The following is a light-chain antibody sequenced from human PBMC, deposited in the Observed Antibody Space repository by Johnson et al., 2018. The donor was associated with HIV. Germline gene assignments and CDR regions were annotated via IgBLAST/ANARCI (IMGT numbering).Light chain of an antibody. CDR2: END. Sequence: QSVLTQPPSVSAAPGQKVTIFCSGSSSNIGNNYVSWYQQVPGTAPKLLIYENDKRPSGIPYRFSGSKSGTSATLGITGLQTGDEADYYCETWDTSLSAGVFGTGTKVTVL. V-gene: IGLV1-51*02. CDR3: ETWDTSLSAGV. CDR1: SSNIGNNY. J-gene: IGLJ1*01.